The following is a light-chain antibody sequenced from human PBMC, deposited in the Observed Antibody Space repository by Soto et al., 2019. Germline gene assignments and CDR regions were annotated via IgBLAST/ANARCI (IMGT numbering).Light chain of an antibody. Sequence: DIQMTQSPPILSASVGDGVTIACRASHSVTLWLTWYQQKPGKAPKLLLYKASTLESGVPSRFSGNGSETDFTLTISSLQPDDIGTYYCQQYNSYPYTFGQGTKLEIK. CDR1: HSVTLW. CDR2: KAS. V-gene: IGKV1-5*03. J-gene: IGKJ2*01. CDR3: QQYNSYPYT.